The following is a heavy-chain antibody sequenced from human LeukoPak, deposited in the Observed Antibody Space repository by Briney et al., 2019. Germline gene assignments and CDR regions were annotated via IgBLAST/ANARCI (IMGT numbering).Heavy chain of an antibody. CDR2: IRYDGSNK. V-gene: IGHV3-30*02. J-gene: IGHJ4*02. Sequence: GRSLRLSCVASGFTFSTYGMSWVRQAPGKGLEWVAVIRYDGSNKYYADSVKGRFTISRDNSKNTLYLQMNSLRAEDTAVYYCAKGPVLRYFDWLSRTHDYWGQGTLVTVSS. D-gene: IGHD3-9*01. CDR3: AKGPVLRYFDWLSRTHDY. CDR1: GFTFSTYG.